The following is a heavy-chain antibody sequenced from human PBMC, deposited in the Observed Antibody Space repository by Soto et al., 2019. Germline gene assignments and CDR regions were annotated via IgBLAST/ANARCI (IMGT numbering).Heavy chain of an antibody. D-gene: IGHD6-13*01. CDR3: ARRQISPPPRGAAPARGAMDV. J-gene: IGHJ6*02. Sequence: QVQLVESGGGVVQPGRSLRLSCAASGFTFNNYGMHWVRQAPGKGLEWVAVIWNDGNGYYYANSVKGRFTISRDNSKNMLYMQMSSLRAEDTAVYYCARRQISPPPRGAAPARGAMDVWGQGNTVSVSS. V-gene: IGHV3-33*01. CDR2: IWNDGNGY. CDR1: GFTFNNYG.